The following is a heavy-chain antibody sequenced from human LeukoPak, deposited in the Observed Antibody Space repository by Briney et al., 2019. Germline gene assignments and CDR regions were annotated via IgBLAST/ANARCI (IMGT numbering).Heavy chain of an antibody. CDR2: ISSSSSII. J-gene: IGHJ4*02. CDR3: AGEPAGTDYFDY. V-gene: IGHV3-48*01. Sequence: SGGSLRLSCVASGFTFSSYSMNWVRQAPGKGLEWVSYISSSSSIIYYADSVKGRFTISRDNAKNSLYLQMNSLRAEDTAVYYCAGEPAGTDYFDYWGQGTLVTASS. D-gene: IGHD1-14*01. CDR1: GFTFSSYS.